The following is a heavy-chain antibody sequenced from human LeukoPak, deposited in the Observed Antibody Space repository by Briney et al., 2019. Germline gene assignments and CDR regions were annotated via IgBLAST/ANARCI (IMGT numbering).Heavy chain of an antibody. J-gene: IGHJ4*02. Sequence: PGGSLRLSCTASGLTFTDYAMNWVRQAPGKGLEWVSAVTAGGVGTYYADSVKGRFTISRDNSKNTVYLQMNSLRADDTALYYCASRYCSGGSCYNRFYFDHWGQGTLVTVSS. D-gene: IGHD2-15*01. CDR3: ASRYCSGGSCYNRFYFDH. V-gene: IGHV3-23*01. CDR1: GLTFTDYA. CDR2: VTAGGVGT.